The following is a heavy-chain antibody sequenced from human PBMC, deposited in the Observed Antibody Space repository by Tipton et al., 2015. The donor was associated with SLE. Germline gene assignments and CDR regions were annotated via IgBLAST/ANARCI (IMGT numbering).Heavy chain of an antibody. CDR3: ARVPAVAGSFFDY. V-gene: IGHV4-34*01. Sequence: AGLVKPSETLSLTCAVYGGSFSGYYWSWIRQPPGKGLEWIGEINHSGSTNYNPSLKSRVTISVDTSKNQFSLKLSSVTAADTAVYYCARVPAVAGSFFDYWGQGTLVTVSS. D-gene: IGHD6-19*01. CDR1: GGSFSGYY. CDR2: INHSGST. J-gene: IGHJ4*02.